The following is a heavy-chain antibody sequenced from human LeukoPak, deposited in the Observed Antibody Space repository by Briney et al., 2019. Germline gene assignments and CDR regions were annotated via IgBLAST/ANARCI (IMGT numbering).Heavy chain of an antibody. J-gene: IGHJ4*02. CDR3: ATTPGPMVRGVTPFDY. CDR1: GFTFSDYY. D-gene: IGHD3-10*01. CDR2: ISRSGSTI. Sequence: KAGGSLRLSCAASGFTFSDYYMTWIRQAPGKGLEWVSYISRSGSTIYYADSVKGRFTISRDNAKNSLYLQMNSLSAEDRAMYFCATTPGPMVRGVTPFDYWGQGTLVTVSS. V-gene: IGHV3-11*01.